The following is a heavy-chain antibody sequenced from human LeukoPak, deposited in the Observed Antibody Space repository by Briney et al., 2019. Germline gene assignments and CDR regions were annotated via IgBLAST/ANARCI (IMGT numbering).Heavy chain of an antibody. V-gene: IGHV4-4*07. CDR1: GGAIRSHY. D-gene: IGHD1/OR15-1a*01. CDR3: ARGEHSVDS. J-gene: IGHJ4*02. CDR2: IYSSGYT. Sequence: SGTLSLTCTVSGGAIRSHYWNWIRQPAGKGLEWIGRIYSSGYTNDNPFLKSRITMSVDMSKNQFSLRLNSVTAADTAVYYCARGEHSVDSWGQGMLVTVSS.